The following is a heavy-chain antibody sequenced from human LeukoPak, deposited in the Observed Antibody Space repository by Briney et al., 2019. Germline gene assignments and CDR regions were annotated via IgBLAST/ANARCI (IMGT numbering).Heavy chain of an antibody. CDR1: GYTSTSFG. Sequence: RASVKVSCKPSGYTSTSFGISWVRQAPGQGLEWMGWIGAYNGDTNYAQKFQGRVTMTTDTSTSTAYMDLRSLRSDDTAVYYCTRDHCRGDNCPSFDYWGQGTLVTVSS. J-gene: IGHJ4*02. CDR2: IGAYNGDT. V-gene: IGHV1-18*04. D-gene: IGHD2-15*01. CDR3: TRDHCRGDNCPSFDY.